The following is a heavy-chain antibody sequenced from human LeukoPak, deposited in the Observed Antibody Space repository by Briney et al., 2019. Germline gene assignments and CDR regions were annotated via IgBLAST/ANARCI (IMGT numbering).Heavy chain of an antibody. J-gene: IGHJ6*03. CDR2: IYYSGST. V-gene: IGHV4-39*01. Sequence: PSETLSLTCTVSGGSISSSSYYWGWIRQPPGKGLEWIGSIYYSGSTYYNPSLKSRVTISVDTSKNQFSLKLSSVTAADTAVYYCARRGWSIAAESYMDVWGKGTTVTISS. D-gene: IGHD6-13*01. CDR3: ARRGWSIAAESYMDV. CDR1: GGSISSSSYY.